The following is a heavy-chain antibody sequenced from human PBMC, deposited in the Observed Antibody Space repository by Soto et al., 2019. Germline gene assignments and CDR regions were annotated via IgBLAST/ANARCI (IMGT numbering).Heavy chain of an antibody. CDR2: IYPGASDI. J-gene: IGHJ4*02. CDR1: GYTFIYFW. V-gene: IGHV5-51*01. D-gene: IGHD3-10*01. Sequence: GPSLKISSQASGYTFIYFWVAWVRQVPGKGLEWMGVIYPGASDIRYSPSFEGHVTSSADKSTNPAYLQWSSLEAADTAIYYCALQGASRGSVYAAFGFWGPRTLVTVSS. CDR3: ALQGASRGSVYAAFGF.